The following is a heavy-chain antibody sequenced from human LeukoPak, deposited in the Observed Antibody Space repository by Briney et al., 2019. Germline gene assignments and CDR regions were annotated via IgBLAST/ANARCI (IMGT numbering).Heavy chain of an antibody. J-gene: IGHJ4*02. Sequence: GGSLRLSCAASGFTFSSYRMNCVRQAPGKGLEWVSCISSSSSYIYYADSVKGRFTISRDNAKNSLYLQMNSLRAEDTAVYYCARAHNWKYGSFDFWGQGTLVTVSS. CDR2: ISSSSSYI. V-gene: IGHV3-21*01. CDR3: ARAHNWKYGSFDF. D-gene: IGHD1-7*01. CDR1: GFTFSSYR.